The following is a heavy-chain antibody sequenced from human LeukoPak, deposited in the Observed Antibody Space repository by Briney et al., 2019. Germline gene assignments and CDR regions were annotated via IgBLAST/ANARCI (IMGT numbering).Heavy chain of an antibody. D-gene: IGHD3-10*01. Sequence: SGPTLVNPTQTLTLTCNFSGFSLSNTGVAVGWIRQSPGKALEWLAVAYWNNDKSYSPSLKSRLTITKDTSKNQVVLKMTNMDPVDTATYYCAHKGRGSGSYNMWGQGTLVTVSS. CDR1: GFSLSNTGVA. J-gene: IGHJ4*02. CDR2: AYWNNDK. V-gene: IGHV2-5*01. CDR3: AHKGRGSGSYNM.